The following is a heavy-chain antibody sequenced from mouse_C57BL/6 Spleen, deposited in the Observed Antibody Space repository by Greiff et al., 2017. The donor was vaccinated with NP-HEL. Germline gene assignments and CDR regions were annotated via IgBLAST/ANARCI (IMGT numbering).Heavy chain of an antibody. D-gene: IGHD2-4*01. J-gene: IGHJ2*01. Sequence: EVQLQQSGPELVKPGASVKIPCKASGYTFTDYNMDWVKQSHGKSLEWIGDINPNNGGTIYNQKFKGKATLTVDKSSSTAYMELRSLTSEDTAVYYCARSHYDYDLGHFDYWGQGTTLTVSS. CDR3: ARSHYDYDLGHFDY. V-gene: IGHV1-18*01. CDR2: INPNNGGT. CDR1: GYTFTDYN.